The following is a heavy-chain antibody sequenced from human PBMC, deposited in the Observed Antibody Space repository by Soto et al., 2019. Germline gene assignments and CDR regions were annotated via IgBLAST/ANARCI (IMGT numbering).Heavy chain of an antibody. J-gene: IGHJ6*02. CDR1: GDSVSSDSAA. D-gene: IGHD6-19*01. CDR3: VRSRVFIAVAGMATYYYYYGMDV. CDR2: TYYRSKWYN. V-gene: IGHV6-1*01. Sequence: PSQTLSLTCAISGDSVSSDSAAWNWIRQSPSRGLEWLGRTYYRSKWYNDYAVSVNGRITISPDTSKNHFSLQLNSVTPEDTAVYYCVRSRVFIAVAGMATYYYYYGMDVWGQGTTVTV.